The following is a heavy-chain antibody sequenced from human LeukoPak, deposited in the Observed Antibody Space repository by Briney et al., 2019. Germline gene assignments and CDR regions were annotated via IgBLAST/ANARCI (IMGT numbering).Heavy chain of an antibody. J-gene: IGHJ4*02. CDR3: ATKTPGNYPYQY. Sequence: GGSLRLSCAAAGLTFASSPMNWVRQAPGKGLEWGSNIGTSGDTYYADSVQGRFTISRDFSKNTVYLQMTSLSAEATAVYYCATKTPGNYPYQYWGQGTLVTVSP. CDR1: GLTFASSP. V-gene: IGHV3-23*01. CDR2: IGTSGDT. D-gene: IGHD3-22*01.